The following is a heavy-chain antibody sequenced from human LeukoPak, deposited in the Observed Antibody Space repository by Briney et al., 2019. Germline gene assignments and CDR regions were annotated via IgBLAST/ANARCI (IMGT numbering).Heavy chain of an antibody. CDR2: FDPEDGET. CDR1: GYTLSELS. CDR3: AREGPYSNYEKRSLPNEYYFDY. J-gene: IGHJ4*02. D-gene: IGHD4-11*01. Sequence: GASVRVSCKVSGYTLSELSMHWVRQAPGKGLEWMGGFDPEDGETIYAQKFQGRVTMTRDMSTSTVYMELSSLRSEDTAVYYCAREGPYSNYEKRSLPNEYYFDYWGQGTLVTVSS. V-gene: IGHV1-24*01.